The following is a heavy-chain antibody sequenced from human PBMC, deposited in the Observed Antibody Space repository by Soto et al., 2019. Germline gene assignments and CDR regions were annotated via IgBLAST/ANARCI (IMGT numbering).Heavy chain of an antibody. Sequence: PGGSLRLSCTASGSGFTFTSNAMSWVRQAPGRGLEWVSGVSASGDNTYYADSVKGRFTISRDNSKNTVYLQMSSLRAEDTAVSSAVTEVRCRENWF. CDR1: GSGFTFTSNA. V-gene: IGHV3-23*01. D-gene: IGHD1-26*01. CDR2: VSASGDNT. CDR3: VTEVRCRENWF. J-gene: IGHJ5*01.